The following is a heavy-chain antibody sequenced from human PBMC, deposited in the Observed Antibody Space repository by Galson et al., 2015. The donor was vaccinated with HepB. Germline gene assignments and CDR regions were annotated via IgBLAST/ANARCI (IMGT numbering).Heavy chain of an antibody. V-gene: IGHV1-18*04. CDR1: GYTFTING. CDR3: ARDQDYRFDY. J-gene: IGHJ4*02. Sequence: SCKASGYTFTINGISWVRQAPGKGLEWMGWISINSGDTKYAQKLQGRVTMTRDTSTSTAYLELRSLRSEDTAAYYCARDQDYRFDYWGQGTLVTVSS. CDR2: ISINSGDT. D-gene: IGHD4/OR15-4a*01.